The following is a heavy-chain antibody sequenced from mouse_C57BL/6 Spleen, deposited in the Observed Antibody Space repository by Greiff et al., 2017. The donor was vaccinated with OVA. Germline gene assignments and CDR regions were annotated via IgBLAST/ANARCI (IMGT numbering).Heavy chain of an antibody. Sequence: QVQLKESGAELVRPGTSVKMSCKASGYTFTNYWTGWAKQRPGHGLEWIGDIYPGGGYTNYNEKFKGKATLTADKSSSTAYMQFSSLTSEDSAIYYCARLGSPDWYFDVWGTGTTVTVSS. V-gene: IGHV1-63*01. D-gene: IGHD1-1*01. CDR2: IYPGGGYT. CDR3: ARLGSPDWYFDV. CDR1: GYTFTNYW. J-gene: IGHJ1*03.